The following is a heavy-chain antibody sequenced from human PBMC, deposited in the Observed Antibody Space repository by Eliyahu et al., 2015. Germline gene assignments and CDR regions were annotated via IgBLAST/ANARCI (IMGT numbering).Heavy chain of an antibody. Sequence: EVQLVESGGALVQPGESLXLSCAASXFXFXXYDMNWVRQSTGKGLEWVSLIDTTGDTFYSGSVKGRFTISRENGKNSLSLQMNNLTAGDTAVYYCARGGGYTSTDYYFYGMDVWGQGTTVTVSS. V-gene: IGHV3-13*01. D-gene: IGHD3-16*02. CDR3: ARGGGYTSTDYYFYGMDV. CDR2: IDTTGDT. J-gene: IGHJ6*02. CDR1: XFXFXXYD.